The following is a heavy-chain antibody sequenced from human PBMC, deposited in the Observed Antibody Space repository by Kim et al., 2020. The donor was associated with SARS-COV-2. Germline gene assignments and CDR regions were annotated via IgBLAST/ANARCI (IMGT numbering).Heavy chain of an antibody. V-gene: IGHV4-59*01. J-gene: IGHJ4*02. Sequence: NYTPPLKSRVTISVDTSKNQFSLKLSSVTAADTAVYYCARAPDAYAQFDYWGQGTLVTVSS. D-gene: IGHD2-2*01. CDR3: ARAPDAYAQFDY.